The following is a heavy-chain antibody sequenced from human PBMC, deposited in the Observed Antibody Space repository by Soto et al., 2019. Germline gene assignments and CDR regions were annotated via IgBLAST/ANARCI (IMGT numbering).Heavy chain of an antibody. CDR3: AKDMTRGYCSGGRCHSGDYYGLDL. CDR1: GFTFDDYA. Sequence: EVQLVESGGGLVEPGRSLRLSCTASGFTFDDYAIHWVRQAPGKGLEWVSSISWNSGSIGYADSVKGRFTISRDNAKNSLYLQMNSLRAEDTALYYCAKDMTRGYCSGGRCHSGDYYGLDLWGQGTTVTVSS. J-gene: IGHJ6*02. V-gene: IGHV3-9*01. D-gene: IGHD2-15*01. CDR2: ISWNSGSI.